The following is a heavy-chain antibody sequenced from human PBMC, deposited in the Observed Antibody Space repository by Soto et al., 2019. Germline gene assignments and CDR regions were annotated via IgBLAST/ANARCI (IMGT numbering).Heavy chain of an antibody. CDR3: AASIFYYGMDV. J-gene: IGHJ6*02. CDR2: IYPGDSDT. Sequence: GDPLKISCQGSGYTFMNYWIGWVRQMPGKGLEWMGIIYPGDSDTKYNPSFQGQVTISADKSITTTYLQWSSLKASDTAIYYCAASIFYYGMDVWGQGTTVTVS. CDR1: GYTFMNYW. V-gene: IGHV5-51*03.